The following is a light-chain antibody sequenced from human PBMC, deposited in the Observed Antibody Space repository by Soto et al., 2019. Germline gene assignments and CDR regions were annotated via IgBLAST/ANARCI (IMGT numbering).Light chain of an antibody. J-gene: IGKJ1*01. V-gene: IGKV3-20*01. CDR1: QSVGSIY. Sequence: DIVLTQSPGTLSLSPGERATLSCRASQSVGSIYLAWYQQKPGQAPRLLIHGASNRASGIPDRFSGSGPGTDFTLTISRLEPEDFAVYYCQQYGGSPRTFGQGTKVDIK. CDR3: QQYGGSPRT. CDR2: GAS.